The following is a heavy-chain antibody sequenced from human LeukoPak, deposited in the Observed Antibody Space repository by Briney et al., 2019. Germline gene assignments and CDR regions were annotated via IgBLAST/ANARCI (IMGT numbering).Heavy chain of an antibody. J-gene: IGHJ4*02. Sequence: PSQTLSLTCTVSGGSISSGDYYWGWIRQPPGKGLEWIGYIYYSGSTYYNPSLKSRVTIAVDTSKNQFSLKLSSVTAADTAVYYCARFKAAADHFDYWGQGTLVTVSS. CDR1: GGSISSGDYY. CDR2: IYYSGST. D-gene: IGHD6-13*01. V-gene: IGHV4-30-4*01. CDR3: ARFKAAADHFDY.